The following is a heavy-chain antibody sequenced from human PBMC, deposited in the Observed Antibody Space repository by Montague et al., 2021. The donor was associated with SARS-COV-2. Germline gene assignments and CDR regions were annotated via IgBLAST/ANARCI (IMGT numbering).Heavy chain of an antibody. Sequence: SETLSLTCTVSGGSISSYYWSWIRQPPGKELEWVGYIYYSGSTNYDPSLKSRVTISVDTSKNQFSLKLSSVTAADTAVYYCARAPVAYITIFGVVTSFDYWGQGTLVTVSS. D-gene: IGHD3-3*01. V-gene: IGHV4-59*01. CDR2: IYYSGST. CDR3: ARAPVAYITIFGVVTSFDY. CDR1: GGSISSYY. J-gene: IGHJ4*02.